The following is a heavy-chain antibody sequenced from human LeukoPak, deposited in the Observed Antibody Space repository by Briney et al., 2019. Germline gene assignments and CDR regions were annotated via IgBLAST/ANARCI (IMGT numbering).Heavy chain of an antibody. CDR1: GFTFSRDW. V-gene: IGHV3-74*03. CDR3: ARRFYQTNVYDRHFDH. J-gene: IGHJ4*02. Sequence: PGGSLRLSCAASGFTFSRDWMHWVRQAPGKGPEWVSRISDDGSITTYADSVQGRFTISRDNAKSTMFLQMNSLGAEDTAVYFCARRFYQTNVYDRHFDHWGQGILVTVSS. D-gene: IGHD2-8*01. CDR2: ISDDGSIT.